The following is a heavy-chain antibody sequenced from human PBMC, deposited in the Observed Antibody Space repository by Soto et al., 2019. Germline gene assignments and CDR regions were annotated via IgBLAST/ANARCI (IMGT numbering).Heavy chain of an antibody. CDR3: ARDCGYSSSCLSDY. D-gene: IGHD6-13*01. Sequence: ASVKVSCKAAGYSFSGYYMHWVRQAPGQGLEWMGWINPNSGGTNYAQKFQGRVTMTRDTSISTAYMELSRLRSDDTAVYYCARDCGYSSSCLSDYWGQGTLVTVSS. V-gene: IGHV1-2*02. J-gene: IGHJ4*02. CDR1: GYSFSGYY. CDR2: INPNSGGT.